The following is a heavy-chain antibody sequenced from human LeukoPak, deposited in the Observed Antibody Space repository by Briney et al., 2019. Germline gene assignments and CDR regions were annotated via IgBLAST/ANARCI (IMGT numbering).Heavy chain of an antibody. Sequence: PGGSLRLSCAASGFTFSSYVMHWVRQAPGKGLEWVAVTWYDGTNKYFADSVRGRFSISRDNSKNTLYLQMNSLRAEDTAVHYCARGDRSSWFNFDYWGQGTLVTVSS. CDR1: GFTFSSYV. V-gene: IGHV3-33*08. CDR2: TWYDGTNK. D-gene: IGHD6-13*01. J-gene: IGHJ4*02. CDR3: ARGDRSSWFNFDY.